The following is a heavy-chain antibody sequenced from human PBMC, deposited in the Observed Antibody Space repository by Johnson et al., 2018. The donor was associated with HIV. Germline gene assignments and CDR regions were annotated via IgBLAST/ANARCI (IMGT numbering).Heavy chain of an antibody. CDR1: GFTFDDYA. CDR2: INWNSGSI. J-gene: IGHJ3*02. D-gene: IGHD2-21*01. CDR3: AKDQAPEKKYSPGAFDI. V-gene: IGHV3-9*01. Sequence: VQLVESGGGLVQPGGSLRLSCAASGFTFDDYAMHWVRQAPGKGLEWVSGINWNSGSIAYADSVKGRFTISRDNAKKSLYLQMNSLRPEDTAVYYCAKDQAPEKKYSPGAFDIWGQGTMVTVSS.